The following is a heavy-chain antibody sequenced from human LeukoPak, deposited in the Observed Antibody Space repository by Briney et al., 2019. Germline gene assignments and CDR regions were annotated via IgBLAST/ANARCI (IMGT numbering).Heavy chain of an antibody. CDR3: TSGSYGQNYLFDY. CDR1: GYTFTSYY. D-gene: IGHD1-26*01. J-gene: IGHJ4*02. CDR2: INPIGGST. Sequence: ASVKVSCKASGYTFTSYYIHWVRQAPGQGLEWMGVINPIGGSTSYAQKFQGRVTITTDTSTSTVYMELSSLRAEDTAVYYCTSGSYGQNYLFDYWGQGAMVTVSS. V-gene: IGHV1-46*03.